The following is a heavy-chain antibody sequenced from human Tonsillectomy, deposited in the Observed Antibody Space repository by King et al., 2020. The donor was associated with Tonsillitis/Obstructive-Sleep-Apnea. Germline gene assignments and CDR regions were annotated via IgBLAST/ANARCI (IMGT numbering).Heavy chain of an antibody. J-gene: IGHJ4*02. V-gene: IGHV3-15*07. CDR1: GFTFSNAW. D-gene: IGHD3-22*01. CDR3: TTVVTYYDSSGYYYVKDY. CDR2: IKSKTDGGQP. Sequence: VQLVESGGGLVKPGGSLRLSCAASGFTFSNAWMNWVRQAPGKGLEWVGRIKSKTDGGQPTNPEPGKGRFTISRDDSKNTLYLQMNSLKTEDTAVYYCTTVVTYYDSSGYYYVKDYWGQGTLVTVSS.